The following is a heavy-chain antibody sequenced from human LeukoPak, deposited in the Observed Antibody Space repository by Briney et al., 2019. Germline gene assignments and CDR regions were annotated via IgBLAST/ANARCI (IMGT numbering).Heavy chain of an antibody. Sequence: SQTLSLTCTVSGGSISSGGYYWSWIRQPPGKGLEWIGSIYHSGSTYYNPSLKSRVTISVDTSKNQFSLKLSSVTAADTAVYYCARGSSSWYARNAFDIWGQGTMVTVSS. J-gene: IGHJ3*02. V-gene: IGHV4-30-2*03. CDR1: GGSISSGGYY. CDR3: ARGSSSWYARNAFDI. D-gene: IGHD6-13*01. CDR2: IYHSGST.